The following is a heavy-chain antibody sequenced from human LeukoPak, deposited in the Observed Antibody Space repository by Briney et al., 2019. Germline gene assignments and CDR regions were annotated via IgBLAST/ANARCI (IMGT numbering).Heavy chain of an antibody. CDR3: ARENFYDSSGYIQYGFGY. J-gene: IGHJ4*02. V-gene: IGHV5-51*01. CDR1: GYSFTSYW. D-gene: IGHD3-22*01. Sequence: GESLKISCKGSGYSFTSYWIGWVRQMPGKGLEWMGIIYPGDSDTRYSPSFQGQVTISADKSISTAYLQWSSLKASDTAMYYCARENFYDSSGYIQYGFGYWGQGTLVTVSS. CDR2: IYPGDSDT.